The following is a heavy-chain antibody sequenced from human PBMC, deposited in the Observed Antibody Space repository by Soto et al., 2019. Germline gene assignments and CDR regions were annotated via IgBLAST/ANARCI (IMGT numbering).Heavy chain of an antibody. D-gene: IGHD3-22*01. CDR2: ISSSSSTK. CDR3: ARARGYYYDSSGYSPDAFDI. V-gene: IGHV3-48*02. CDR1: GFTFSSYS. Sequence: GGSLRLSCAASGFTFSSYSMNWVRQAPGKGLEWVSYISSSSSTKYYADSVKGRFTISRDNAKNALYLQMNSLRDEDTAVYYCARARGYYYDSSGYSPDAFDIWGQGTMVTVSS. J-gene: IGHJ3*02.